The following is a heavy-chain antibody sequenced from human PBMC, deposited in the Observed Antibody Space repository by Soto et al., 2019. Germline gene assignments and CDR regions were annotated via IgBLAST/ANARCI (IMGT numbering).Heavy chain of an antibody. J-gene: IGHJ5*02. CDR3: VHPRSTVQIPPT. D-gene: IGHD4-17*01. V-gene: IGHV1-3*01. CDR2: INPDNGNT. CDR1: GYTFTRYT. Sequence: ASVKVSCKASGYTFTRYTMNWVRQAPGQRLEWMGWINPDNGNTKSSQKFQDRFTISRDNSKNTLYLQMSSLRAVDTAVYYCVHPRSTVQIPPTWGQGTLVTVSS.